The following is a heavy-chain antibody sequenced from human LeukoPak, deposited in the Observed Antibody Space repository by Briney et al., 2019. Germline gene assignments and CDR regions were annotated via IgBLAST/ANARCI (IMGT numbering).Heavy chain of an antibody. D-gene: IGHD5-12*01. CDR2: IYYSGST. CDR3: ARSNIVATIGRSTDGLYAFDI. V-gene: IGHV4-59*13. J-gene: IGHJ3*02. Sequence: SETLSLTCTVSGGSISSYYWSWIRQPPGKGLEWIGYIYYSGSTNYNPSLKSRVTISVDTSKNQFSLKLSSVTAADTAVYYCARSNIVATIGRSTDGLYAFDIWGQGTMVTVSS. CDR1: GGSISSYY.